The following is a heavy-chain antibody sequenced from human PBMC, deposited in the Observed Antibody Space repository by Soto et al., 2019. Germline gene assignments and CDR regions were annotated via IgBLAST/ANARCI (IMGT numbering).Heavy chain of an antibody. CDR2: ISSSGSST. CDR1: GFTFDDYA. D-gene: IGHD3-22*01. Sequence: GGSLRLSCASSGFTFDDYAMHWVRQAPGKGLEWVSRISSSGSSTDYADSVKGRFTISRDNSKNTLYLQMNSLRAEDTAVYYCANLLDSSGYTLDYWGQGTLVTVSS. CDR3: ANLLDSSGYTLDY. V-gene: IGHV3-23*01. J-gene: IGHJ4*02.